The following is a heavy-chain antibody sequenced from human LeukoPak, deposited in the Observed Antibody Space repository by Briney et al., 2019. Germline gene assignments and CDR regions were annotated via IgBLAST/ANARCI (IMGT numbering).Heavy chain of an antibody. J-gene: IGHJ3*02. CDR2: IRSKANSYAT. Sequence: GGTLRLSCAASGFTFSGSAMHWVRQASGKGLEWVGRIRSKANSYATAYAASVKGRFTISRDDSKNTAYLQMNSLKTEDTAVYYCTTRIPQDAFDIWGQGTMVTVSS. CDR1: GFTFSGSA. V-gene: IGHV3-73*01. CDR3: TTRIPQDAFDI.